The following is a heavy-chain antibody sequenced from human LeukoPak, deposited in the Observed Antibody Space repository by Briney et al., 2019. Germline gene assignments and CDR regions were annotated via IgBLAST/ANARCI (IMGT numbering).Heavy chain of an antibody. CDR1: GFTFSGYG. J-gene: IGHJ3*02. Sequence: GGTLRLSCAASGFTFSGYGMSWVRQAPGKGLEWVSAISGSGGSTYYADSVKGRFTISRDNSKNTLYLQMNSLRAEDTAVYYCAKDLGYCSGGSCSAFDIWGQGTMVTVSS. D-gene: IGHD2-15*01. V-gene: IGHV3-23*01. CDR3: AKDLGYCSGGSCSAFDI. CDR2: ISGSGGST.